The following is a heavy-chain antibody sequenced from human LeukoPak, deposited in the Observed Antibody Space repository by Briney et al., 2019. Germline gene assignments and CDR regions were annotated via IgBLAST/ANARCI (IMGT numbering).Heavy chain of an antibody. Sequence: GGSLRLSCAASGFTFNTYGMHWVRQAPGKGLEWVAVISYDGSNKYYADSVKGRFTISRDNSKNTLYLQMNSLRAEDTAVYYCTTDGDAYYYDSSGYSDAFDIWGQGTMVTVSS. D-gene: IGHD3-22*01. V-gene: IGHV3-30*03. J-gene: IGHJ3*02. CDR2: ISYDGSNK. CDR3: TTDGDAYYYDSSGYSDAFDI. CDR1: GFTFNTYG.